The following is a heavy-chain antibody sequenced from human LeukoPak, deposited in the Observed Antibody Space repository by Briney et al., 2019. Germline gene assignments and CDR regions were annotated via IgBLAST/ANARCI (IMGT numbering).Heavy chain of an antibody. CDR3: AHIMDSDFHYFDS. J-gene: IGHJ4*02. Sequence: SGPTLVKPTQTLTLTCTFSGFSLSTPGVGLAWIRQPPGKALDWLALIYWDDNKHYSPSLTSRLTVTGDTSKNQVVLTMTNMDPVDTSTYYCAHIMDSDFHYFDSWGQGLLVTVSS. CDR2: IYWDDNK. V-gene: IGHV2-5*02. CDR1: GFSLSTPGVG. D-gene: IGHD2-2*03.